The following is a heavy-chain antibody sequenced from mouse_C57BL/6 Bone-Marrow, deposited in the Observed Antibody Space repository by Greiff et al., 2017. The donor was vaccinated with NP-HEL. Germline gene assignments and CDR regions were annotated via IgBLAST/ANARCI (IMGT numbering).Heavy chain of an antibody. J-gene: IGHJ3*01. Sequence: EVKVVESGGGLVQPGGSLKLSCAASGFTFSDYYMYWVRQTPEKRLEWVAYISNGGGSTYYPDTVKGRFTISRDNAKNTLYLQMSRLKSEDTAMYYCARYLTGFAYWGQGTLVTVSA. V-gene: IGHV5-12*01. CDR2: ISNGGGST. CDR1: GFTFSDYY. CDR3: ARYLTGFAY. D-gene: IGHD5-1*01.